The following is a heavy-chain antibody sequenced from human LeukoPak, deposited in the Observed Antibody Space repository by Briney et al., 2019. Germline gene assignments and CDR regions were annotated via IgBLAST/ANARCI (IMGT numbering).Heavy chain of an antibody. Sequence: ASVKVACKASGYTFTSYGSSWVRQAPGQGLEWMGWISAYNGNTNYAQKLQGRVTMTTDTSTSTAYMELRSLRSDDTAVYYCARIGAAAGTGDYWGQGTLVTVSS. J-gene: IGHJ4*02. CDR3: ARIGAAAGTGDY. CDR2: ISAYNGNT. CDR1: GYTFTSYG. V-gene: IGHV1-18*01. D-gene: IGHD6-13*01.